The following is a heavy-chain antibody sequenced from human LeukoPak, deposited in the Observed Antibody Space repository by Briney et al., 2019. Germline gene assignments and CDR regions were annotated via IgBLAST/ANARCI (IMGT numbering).Heavy chain of an antibody. CDR1: GYTFTDYY. V-gene: IGHV1-2*02. J-gene: IGHJ3*02. D-gene: IGHD3-22*01. Sequence: GALVKVSCKASGYTFTDYYMHWVRQAPGQGLEWMGSIDPDSGGTKYAQNFQGRVLMTRDTSISTAYMELSILRSGDTAVYYCAREYYDSSGRKHAFNMWGQGTMVTVSS. CDR2: IDPDSGGT. CDR3: AREYYDSSGRKHAFNM.